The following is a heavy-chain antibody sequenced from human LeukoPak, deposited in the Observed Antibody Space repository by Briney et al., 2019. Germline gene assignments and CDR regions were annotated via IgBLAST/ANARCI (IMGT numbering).Heavy chain of an antibody. D-gene: IGHD3-3*01. V-gene: IGHV3-49*04. J-gene: IGHJ2*01. CDR3: TRTEWPDDWYFDL. CDR2: IRSKAYGGTT. CDR1: GFTFGDYA. Sequence: GGSLRLSCTASGFTFGDYAMSWVRQAPGKGQEWVGFIRSKAYGGTTEYAASVKGRFTISRDDSKSIAYLQMNSLKTEDTAVYYCTRTEWPDDWYFDLWGRGTLVTVSS.